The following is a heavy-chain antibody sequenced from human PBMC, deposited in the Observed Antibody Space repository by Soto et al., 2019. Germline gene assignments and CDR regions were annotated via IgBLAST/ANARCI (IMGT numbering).Heavy chain of an antibody. Sequence: QVQLVQSGAEVKKPGASVKVSCKASGYTFASYAISWMRQAPGQGLEWMGWISAYNGNTNYAQKLQGRVTMTPDTPTSTAYMGLGSLRSDETAEYYFARGPPTPDSWGQGTPVTVSS. J-gene: IGHJ4*02. CDR1: GYTFASYA. CDR2: ISAYNGNT. V-gene: IGHV1-18*01. CDR3: ARGPPTPDS.